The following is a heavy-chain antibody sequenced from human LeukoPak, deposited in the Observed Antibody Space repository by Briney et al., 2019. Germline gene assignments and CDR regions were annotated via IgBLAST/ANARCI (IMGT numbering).Heavy chain of an antibody. CDR3: AKSSTGYSFDY. J-gene: IGHJ4*02. CDR1: GFTFSTYG. CDR2: ISYDGSDK. Sequence: GRSLRLSCAASGFTFSTYGMHWVRQAPGNGLEWVAVISYDGSDKYYAGSVKGRFTISRDNSKNTLCLQMNSLRAEDTAVYYCAKSSTGYSFDYWGQGTLVTVSS. V-gene: IGHV3-30*18. D-gene: IGHD3-22*01.